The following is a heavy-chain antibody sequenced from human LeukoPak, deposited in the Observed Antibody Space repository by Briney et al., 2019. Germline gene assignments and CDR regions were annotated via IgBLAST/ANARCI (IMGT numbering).Heavy chain of an antibody. J-gene: IGHJ4*02. Sequence: SETLSLTCTVSGGFISSYYWSWIRQPAGKGLEWIGRIYTSGRTNYNTSLKSRVTMSVDTSQKQFSLKLRPVTAPGTTVDYCARDPGRLSFDYWGQGTLVTVSS. D-gene: IGHD3-16*02. CDR1: GGFISSYY. V-gene: IGHV4-4*07. CDR2: IYTSGRT. CDR3: ARDPGRLSFDY.